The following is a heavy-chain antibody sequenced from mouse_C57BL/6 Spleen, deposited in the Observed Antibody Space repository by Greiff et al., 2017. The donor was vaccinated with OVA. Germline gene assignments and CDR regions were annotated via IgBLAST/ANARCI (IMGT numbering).Heavy chain of an antibody. CDR3: ARSNWDRYFDV. CDR1: GYTFTSYD. D-gene: IGHD4-1*01. CDR2: IYPRDGST. Sequence: VKLQESGPELVKPGASVKLSCKASGYTFTSYDINWVKQRPGKGLEWIGRIYPRDGSTKYNEKFKGKATLTVDTSSSTAYMERHSLTSEDSAVYFCARSNWDRYFDVWGTGTTVTVSS. V-gene: IGHV1-85*01. J-gene: IGHJ1*03.